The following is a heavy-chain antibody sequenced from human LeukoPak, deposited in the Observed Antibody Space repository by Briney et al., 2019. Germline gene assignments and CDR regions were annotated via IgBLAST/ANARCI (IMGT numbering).Heavy chain of an antibody. CDR3: AREGSRIGAYCGGDCSYYFYY. D-gene: IGHD2-21*02. Sequence: ASVKVSCKASGYTFTSYGISWVRQAPGQGLEWMGWINAYNGNTNYAQKLQGRVTMTTDTSTSTAYMELRSLRSDDTAVYYCAREGSRIGAYCGGDCSYYFYYGGQRTLVTVSS. J-gene: IGHJ4*02. V-gene: IGHV1-18*01. CDR1: GYTFTSYG. CDR2: INAYNGNT.